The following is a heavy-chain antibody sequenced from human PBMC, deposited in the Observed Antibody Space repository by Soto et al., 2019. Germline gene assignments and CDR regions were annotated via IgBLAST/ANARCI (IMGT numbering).Heavy chain of an antibody. CDR1: GGTFSSYA. D-gene: IGHD6-13*01. CDR2: IIPIFGTA. J-gene: IGHJ6*02. V-gene: IGHV1-69*06. CDR3: ARDVPPQSIAAAGPSYYYYGMDV. Sequence: SVKVSCKASGGTFSSYAISWVRQAPGQGLEWMGGIIPIFGTANYAQKFQGRVTITADKSTSTAYMELSSLRFEDTAVYYCARDVPPQSIAAAGPSYYYYGMDVWGQGTTVTVSS.